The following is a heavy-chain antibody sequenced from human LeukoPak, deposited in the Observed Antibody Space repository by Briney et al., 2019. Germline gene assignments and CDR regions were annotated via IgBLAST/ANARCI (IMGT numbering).Heavy chain of an antibody. D-gene: IGHD1-14*01. Sequence: TGGSLRLSCAASGFTFSSYAMSGVRQAPGKGLEWVSAISGSHGSTYYADSVKGRFTISRDNSKNTLYLKTNSLRVEDTAVYYCAKSEPDYWGEGTLVTVSS. V-gene: IGHV3-23*01. CDR2: ISGSHGST. J-gene: IGHJ4*02. CDR1: GFTFSSYA. CDR3: AKSEPDY.